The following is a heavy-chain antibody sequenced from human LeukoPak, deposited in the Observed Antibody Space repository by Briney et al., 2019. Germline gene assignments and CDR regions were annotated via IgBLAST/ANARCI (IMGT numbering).Heavy chain of an antibody. V-gene: IGHV1-69*13. CDR1: GGTFSSYA. J-gene: IGHJ4*02. CDR2: IIPIFGTA. Sequence: GASVKVSCKASGGTFSSYAISWVRQAPGQGLEWMGGIIPIFGTANYAQKFQGRVTITADESTSTAYMELRSLRSDDTAVYYCARDRGAVALRYFDYWGQGTLVTVSS. D-gene: IGHD6-19*01. CDR3: ARDRGAVALRYFDY.